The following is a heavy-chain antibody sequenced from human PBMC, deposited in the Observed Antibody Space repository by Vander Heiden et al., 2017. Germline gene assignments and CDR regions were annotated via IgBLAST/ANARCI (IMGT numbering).Heavy chain of an antibody. V-gene: IGHV3-33*01. Sequence: QVPLVESGGGVVQPGRSLGPSCEASGFTFSGYGMHWVRQAPGKGLEWVAVIWYDGSNKYYADSVKGRFTISRDNSKNTLYLQMNSLRAEDTAVYYCARRGYYDSSGYFFDYWGQGTLVTVSS. CDR2: IWYDGSNK. CDR3: ARRGYYDSSGYFFDY. D-gene: IGHD3-22*01. CDR1: GFTFSGYG. J-gene: IGHJ4*02.